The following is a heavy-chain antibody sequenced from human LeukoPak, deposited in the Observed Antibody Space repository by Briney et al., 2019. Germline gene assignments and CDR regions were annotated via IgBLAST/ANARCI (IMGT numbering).Heavy chain of an antibody. CDR3: ARRDGSFYWYFDL. D-gene: IGHD5-24*01. CDR1: GVSITDYY. V-gene: IGHV4-59*08. Sequence: SETLSLTCTVSGVSITDYYWSWIRQPPGKGLEWIAYIFHTGDTRYNPFLQSRIIISLDTSKNQFSLKLRSVTAADTAVYYCARRDGSFYWYFDLWGRGTLVTVSS. J-gene: IGHJ2*01. CDR2: IFHTGDT.